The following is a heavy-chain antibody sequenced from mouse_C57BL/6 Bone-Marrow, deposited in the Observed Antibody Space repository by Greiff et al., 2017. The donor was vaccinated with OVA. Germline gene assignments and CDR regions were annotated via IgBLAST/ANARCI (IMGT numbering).Heavy chain of an antibody. CDR1: GFTFSSYA. V-gene: IGHV5-4*03. CDR2: ISDGGSYT. Sequence: DVMLVESGGGLVKPGGSLKLSCAASGFTFSSYAMSWVRQTPEKRLEWVATISDGGSYTYYPDNVKGRCTISRDNAKNNLYLQMSHLKSEDTAMYYCAKTTVVATRYFDVWGTGTTVTVSS. D-gene: IGHD1-1*01. CDR3: AKTTVVATRYFDV. J-gene: IGHJ1*03.